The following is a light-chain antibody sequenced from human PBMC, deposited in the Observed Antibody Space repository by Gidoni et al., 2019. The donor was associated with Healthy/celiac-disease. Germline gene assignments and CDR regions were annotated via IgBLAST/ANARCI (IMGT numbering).Light chain of an antibody. CDR3: GTWDSSLSAVV. J-gene: IGLJ2*01. CDR1: SSNIANNY. CDR2: DKN. Sequence: QSVLTQPPSVSAAPGQKVTISCSGSSSNIANNYVSWYQQLPGTAPKLLIYDKNKRPSGIPNRFSGSKSGTSATLGITGLQTGDESYYYCGTWDSSLSAVVFGGGTKLTVL. V-gene: IGLV1-51*01.